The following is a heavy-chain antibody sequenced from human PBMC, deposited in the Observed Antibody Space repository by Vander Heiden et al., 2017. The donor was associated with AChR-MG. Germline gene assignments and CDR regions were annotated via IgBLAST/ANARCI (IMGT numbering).Heavy chain of an antibody. CDR1: GYIFSNFY. Sequence: QVQLVQSGAEVKKPAAAMNISCKASGYIFSNFYMHWVRQAPGQGLELMGIVNPRGGSTSYAQKFQGRVTLTSDTSTSTGYMELSRLTSEDTAVYYCARGRSIRQNTFDIWGQGTMVTVSS. V-gene: IGHV1-46*03. D-gene: IGHD4-17*01. J-gene: IGHJ3*02. CDR2: VNPRGGST. CDR3: ARGRSIRQNTFDI.